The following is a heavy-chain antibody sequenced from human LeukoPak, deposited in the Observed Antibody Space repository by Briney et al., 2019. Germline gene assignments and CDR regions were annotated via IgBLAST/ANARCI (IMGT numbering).Heavy chain of an antibody. CDR2: IIPIFGTA. CDR1: GGTFSSYA. V-gene: IGHV1-69*05. CDR3: ARGTYRGYCSSTSCYYNWFDP. Sequence: SVKVSCKASGGTFSSYAISWVRQAPGQGLEWMGGIIPIFGTANYAQKFQGRVTITTDESTSTAYMELSSLRSEDTAVYYCARGTYRGYCSSTSCYYNWFDPWGQGTLVTVSS. D-gene: IGHD2-2*03. J-gene: IGHJ5*02.